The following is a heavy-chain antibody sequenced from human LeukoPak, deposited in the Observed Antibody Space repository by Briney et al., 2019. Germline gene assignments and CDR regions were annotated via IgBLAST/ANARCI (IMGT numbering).Heavy chain of an antibody. D-gene: IGHD6-19*01. CDR3: ARNIAVADL. V-gene: IGHV4-39*07. CDR2: INHSGST. CDR1: GGSISSSSYY. J-gene: IGHJ4*02. Sequence: SETLSLTCSVSGGSISSSSYYWSWIRQPPGKGLEWIGEINHSGSTNYNPSLKSRVTISVDTSKNQLSLKLSSVTAADTAVYYCARNIAVADLWGQGTLVTVSS.